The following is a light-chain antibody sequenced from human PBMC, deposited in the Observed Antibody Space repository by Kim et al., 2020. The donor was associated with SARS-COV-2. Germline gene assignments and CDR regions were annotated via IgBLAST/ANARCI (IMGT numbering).Light chain of an antibody. J-gene: IGKJ1*01. Sequence: ASVGDKVTITCRASQSISSYLNWYQQKPGRAPKVLIYAASSLQSGVPSRFSGSGSGTDFTLTISSLQPEDFATYYCQQSSSTPPTFGQGTKVDIK. CDR2: AAS. V-gene: IGKV1-39*01. CDR1: QSISSY. CDR3: QQSSSTPPT.